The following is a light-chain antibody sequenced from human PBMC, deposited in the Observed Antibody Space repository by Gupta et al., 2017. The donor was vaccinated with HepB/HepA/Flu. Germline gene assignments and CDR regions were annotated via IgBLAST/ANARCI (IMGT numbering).Light chain of an antibody. V-gene: IGLV8-61*01. Sequence: QTVVTQEPSFSVSPGGTVTLTCALSSASVSTDYYPSWYQQTPGPTPRTLIYTTNKRSSGVPDRFSGSILENKAALTITGAQADDECDYYCVVYVGSGPVFGGGTKLTVL. J-gene: IGLJ2*01. CDR2: TTN. CDR3: VVYVGSGPV. CDR1: SASVSTDYY.